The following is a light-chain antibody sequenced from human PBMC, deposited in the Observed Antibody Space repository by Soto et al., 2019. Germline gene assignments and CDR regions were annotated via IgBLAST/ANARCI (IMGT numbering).Light chain of an antibody. V-gene: IGKV3-15*01. Sequence: EIVMTQSPATLSVSPGERATLSCMASQSVSSNLAWFQQKPGQAPRLLIYGASTRATGVPAGFSGSASGTEFTLTVSSLQSEDSAVYYCQQYNSWPLTFGGGTKV. CDR1: QSVSSN. CDR2: GAS. J-gene: IGKJ4*01. CDR3: QQYNSWPLT.